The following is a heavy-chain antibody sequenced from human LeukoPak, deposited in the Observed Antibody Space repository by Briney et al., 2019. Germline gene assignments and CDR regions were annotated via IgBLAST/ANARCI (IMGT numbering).Heavy chain of an antibody. CDR1: GFTFSSYS. V-gene: IGHV3-21*01. Sequence: GGSLRLSCAASGFTFSSYSINWVRQAPGKGLEWVSSISRSSSYIYYADSVKGRFTISRDNAKNSLYLQMNSLRAEDTAVYYCARGGDGYNFYYFDYWGQGTLVTVSS. CDR3: ARGGDGYNFYYFDY. J-gene: IGHJ4*02. D-gene: IGHD1-1*01. CDR2: ISRSSSYI.